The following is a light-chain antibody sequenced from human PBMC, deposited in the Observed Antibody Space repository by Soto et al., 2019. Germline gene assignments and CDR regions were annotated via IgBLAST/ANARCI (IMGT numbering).Light chain of an antibody. CDR1: QDISNY. V-gene: IGKV1-27*01. J-gene: IGKJ1*01. CDR3: QKYNGAPWT. CDR2: AAS. Sequence: DIQMTQSPSSLSASVGARVTITCRASQDISNYLAWYQQKPGKVPKVLIFAASTLQSDVPSRFSGRGSGTQFTLTISSLQPEDVATYYCQKYNGAPWTFGQGTKVDIK.